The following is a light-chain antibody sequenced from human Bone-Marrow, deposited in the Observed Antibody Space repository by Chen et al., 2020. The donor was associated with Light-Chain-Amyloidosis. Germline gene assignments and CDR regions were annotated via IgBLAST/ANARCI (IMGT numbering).Light chain of an antibody. Sequence: QSALTQPASVSGSPGQAITVPCTGASSDVSWYQQHPGKAPKHVIYDVINRPSGVSSRFSGSKSGNTASLTISGLQAEDEAVYFCSSSATSNTWVFGGGTKLTVL. CDR3: SSSATSNTWV. CDR2: DVI. J-gene: IGLJ3*02. CDR1: SSDV. V-gene: IGLV2-14*03.